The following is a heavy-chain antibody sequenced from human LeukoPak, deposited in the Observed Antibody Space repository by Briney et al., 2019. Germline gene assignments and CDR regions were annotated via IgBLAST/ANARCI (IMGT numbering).Heavy chain of an antibody. CDR1: GFTFSSYA. Sequence: PGGSLGLSCAASGFTFSSYAMSWGCQAPGKGLEWVSAISGSGGSTYYADSVKGRFTISRDNSKNTLYLQMNSLRAEDTAVYYCAKNPAIRVEPHYYYYYMDVWGKGTTVTVSS. CDR3: AKNPAIRVEPHYYYYYMDV. D-gene: IGHD1-1*01. V-gene: IGHV3-23*01. J-gene: IGHJ6*03. CDR2: ISGSGGST.